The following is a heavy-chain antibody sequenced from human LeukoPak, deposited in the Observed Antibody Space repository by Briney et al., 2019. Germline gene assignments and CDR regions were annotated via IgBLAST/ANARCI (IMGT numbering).Heavy chain of an antibody. V-gene: IGHV4-34*01. CDR1: GGSFSGYY. Sequence: SETLSLTCAVYGGSFSGYYWSWIRQLPGKGLEWIGEINHSGSTDYNPSLKSRVTISVDTSKNQFSLKLSSVTAADTAVYYCAIRYCSGGSCYGYNNWFDPWGQGTLVTVSS. CDR3: AIRYCSGGSCYGYNNWFDP. CDR2: INHSGST. D-gene: IGHD2-15*01. J-gene: IGHJ5*02.